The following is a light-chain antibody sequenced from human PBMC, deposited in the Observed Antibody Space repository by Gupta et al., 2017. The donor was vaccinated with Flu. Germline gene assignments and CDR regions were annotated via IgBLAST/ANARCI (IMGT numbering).Light chain of an antibody. Sequence: QSALTQPASVSGSPGQSITISCTGTSSDVGGYNFVSWYRQHPGKAPELMIYDVSNRPSGVSNRFSGSKSGNTDSLTISGLQTEDEADDYCSSYTSSSTRVFGGGTKLTVL. CDR1: SSDVGGYNF. J-gene: IGLJ2*01. CDR3: SSYTSSSTRV. V-gene: IGLV2-14*01. CDR2: DVS.